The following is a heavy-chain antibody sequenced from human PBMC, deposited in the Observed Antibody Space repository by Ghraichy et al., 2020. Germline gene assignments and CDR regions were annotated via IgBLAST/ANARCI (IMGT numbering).Heavy chain of an antibody. CDR1: GFTFSSYW. CDR2: IKQDGSEK. V-gene: IGHV3-7*01. J-gene: IGHJ4*02. CDR3: ARVGARYYDSSGYYPLGY. Sequence: GGSLRLSCAASGFTFSSYWMSWVRQAPGKGLEWVANIKQDGSEKYYVDSVKGRFTISRDNAKNSLYLQMNSLRAEDTAVYYCARVGARYYDSSGYYPLGYWGQGTLVTVSS. D-gene: IGHD3-22*01.